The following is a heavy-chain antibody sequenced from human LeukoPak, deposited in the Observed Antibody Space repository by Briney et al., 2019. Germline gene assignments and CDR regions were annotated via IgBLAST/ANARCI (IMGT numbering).Heavy chain of an antibody. V-gene: IGHV1-8*01. CDR3: AREGRELTPDY. CDR1: GYSFSNYG. J-gene: IGHJ4*02. CDR2: MNPNSGNT. Sequence: GASVKVSCKTSGYSFSNYGISWVRQATGQGLEWMGWMNPNSGNTGYAQKFQGRVTMTRNTSISTAYMELSSLRSEDTAVYYCAREGRELTPDYWGQGTLVTVSS. D-gene: IGHD1-1*01.